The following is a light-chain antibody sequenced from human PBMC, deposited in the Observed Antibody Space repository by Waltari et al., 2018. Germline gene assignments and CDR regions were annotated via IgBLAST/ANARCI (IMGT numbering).Light chain of an antibody. V-gene: IGKV1-39*01. Sequence: DIQMTQSPSTLSASVGDRVTITCRASQSIGSLLAWYQQKPGKAPKLLIYDASSLQSGVPSAFSGSGSGTDFTLTISSLQPEDFATYFCQQGHSPPFTFGPGTKVDIK. J-gene: IGKJ3*01. CDR3: QQGHSPPFT. CDR2: DAS. CDR1: QSIGSL.